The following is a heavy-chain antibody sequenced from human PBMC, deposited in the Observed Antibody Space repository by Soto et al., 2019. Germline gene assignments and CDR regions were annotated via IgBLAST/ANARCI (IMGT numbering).Heavy chain of an antibody. CDR3: ATYYFGSGSYYRFDT. J-gene: IGHJ4*02. CDR2: ISSSDGSS. CDR1: GYGFSVC. D-gene: IGHD3-10*01. Sequence: ASVKVSCKASGYGFSVCFSWVRQAPGQGLEWMGWISSSDGSSNSAQKFRPRIALTTDTSTNTAYMELLSLTSDDTAVYFCATYYFGSGSYYRFDTWGQGTLVTVSS. V-gene: IGHV1-18*01.